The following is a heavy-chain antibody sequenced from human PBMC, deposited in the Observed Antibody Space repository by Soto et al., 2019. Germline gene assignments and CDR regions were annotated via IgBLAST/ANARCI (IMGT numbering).Heavy chain of an antibody. CDR2: IIPILGIA. CDR3: ARAYSITLFGVAHDCFDP. J-gene: IGHJ5*02. CDR1: GGTFSSYT. D-gene: IGHD3-3*01. Sequence: SLKVSCNASGGTFSSYTISWVRQAPGQGLEWMGRIIPILGIANYAQKFQGRVTITADKSTSTAYMELSSLRSEDTAVYYCARAYSITLFGVAHDCFDPWGQGTLVTVSS. V-gene: IGHV1-69*02.